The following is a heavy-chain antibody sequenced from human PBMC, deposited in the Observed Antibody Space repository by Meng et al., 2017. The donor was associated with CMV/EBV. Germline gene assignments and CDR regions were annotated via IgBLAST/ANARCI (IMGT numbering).Heavy chain of an antibody. Sequence: QLQLQEPGPELRKPSETLSLTWTVSGGSISSSSYYWGWIRQPPGKGLEWIGSIYYSGSTYYNPSLKSRVTISVDTSKNQFSLKLSSVTAADTAVYYCASRITIFGVVTAFDPWGQGTLVTVSS. V-gene: IGHV4-39*07. CDR1: GGSISSSSYY. CDR3: ASRITIFGVVTAFDP. CDR2: IYYSGST. J-gene: IGHJ5*02. D-gene: IGHD3-3*01.